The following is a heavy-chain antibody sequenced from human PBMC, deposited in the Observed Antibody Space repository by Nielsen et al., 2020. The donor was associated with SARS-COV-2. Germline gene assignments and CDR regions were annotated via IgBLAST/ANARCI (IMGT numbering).Heavy chain of an antibody. CDR2: ISWNSGSI. J-gene: IGHJ6*02. D-gene: IGHD6-6*01. Sequence: GGSLRLSCAASGFTFSDHYMTWIRQAPGKGLEWVSGISWNSGSIGYADSVKGRFTISRDNAKNSLYLQMNSLRAEDTALYYCATLVRRYGMDVWGQGTTVTVSS. CDR3: ATLVRRYGMDV. CDR1: GFTFSDHY. V-gene: IGHV3-9*01.